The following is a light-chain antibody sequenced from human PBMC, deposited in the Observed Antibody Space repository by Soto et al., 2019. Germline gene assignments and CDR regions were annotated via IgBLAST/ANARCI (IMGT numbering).Light chain of an antibody. V-gene: IGLV1-44*01. CDR2: SNN. J-gene: IGLJ7*01. Sequence: QSVLTQPPSASGTPGQRVTISCSGTRSNVGSNNVNWYQQLPGTAPKLLIYSNNRRPSGVPDRFSGSKSGTSASLAISGLQSEDEADYYCATWDASLNGAVFGGGTQLTVL. CDR1: RSNVGSNN. CDR3: ATWDASLNGAV.